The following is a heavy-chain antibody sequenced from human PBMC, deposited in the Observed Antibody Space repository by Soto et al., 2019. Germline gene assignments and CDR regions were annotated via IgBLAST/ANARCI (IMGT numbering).Heavy chain of an antibody. CDR1: GGSVAAYH. D-gene: IGHD2-15*01. CDR3: ARDMHAGFTPYSAP. V-gene: IGHV4-59*02. CDR2: TAYTGNT. J-gene: IGHJ5*02. Sequence: SETLCLSCGVAGGSVAAYHWSWIRQIPGKGLEWIAYTAYTGNTNYNPSLTSRVTISIDTTKNQLSLKLTSMTAADTAVYYCARDMHAGFTPYSAPRGQGTLVTVSP.